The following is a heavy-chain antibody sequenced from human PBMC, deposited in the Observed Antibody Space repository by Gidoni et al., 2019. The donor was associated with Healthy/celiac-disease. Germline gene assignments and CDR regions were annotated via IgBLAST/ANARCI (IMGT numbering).Heavy chain of an antibody. CDR2: INHSGST. D-gene: IGHD3-22*01. Sequence: QVQLQQWGAGLLKPSETLSLTCAVYGGSFSGYYWSWIRPPPGQGLEWIGEINHSGSTNYNPSLKSRVTISVDTSKNQFSLKLSSVTAADTAVYYCARGVGDSSGYYYAYWGQGTLVTVSS. CDR3: ARGVGDSSGYYYAY. V-gene: IGHV4-34*01. CDR1: GGSFSGYY. J-gene: IGHJ4*02.